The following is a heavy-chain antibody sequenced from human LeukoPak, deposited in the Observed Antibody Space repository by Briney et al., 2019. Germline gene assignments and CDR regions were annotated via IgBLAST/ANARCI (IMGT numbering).Heavy chain of an antibody. CDR3: AKGPMYYYDSSGYYFDY. CDR1: GFTFSSYW. D-gene: IGHD3-22*01. CDR2: IKSDGSST. Sequence: PGGSLRLSCTASGFTFSSYWMHWVRQAPGKGLVWVARIKSDGSSTDYADSVKGRFTISRDNSKNTLYLQMNSLRAEDTAVYYCAKGPMYYYDSSGYYFDYWGQGTLVTVSS. J-gene: IGHJ4*02. V-gene: IGHV3-74*01.